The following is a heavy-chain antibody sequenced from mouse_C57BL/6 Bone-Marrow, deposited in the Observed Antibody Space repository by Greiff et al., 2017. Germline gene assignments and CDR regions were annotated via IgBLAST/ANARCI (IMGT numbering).Heavy chain of an antibody. CDR3: ARAGYSLDWFAY. J-gene: IGHJ3*01. CDR2: IDPSDSYT. V-gene: IGHV1-69*01. Sequence: QVQLQQPGAELVMPGASLKLSCKASGYTFTSYWMHWVKQRPGQGLEWIGEIDPSDSYTNYNQKFKGKSTLTVDKSSSTAYMQLSSLTSEDSAVYYCARAGYSLDWFAYWGQGTLGTVSA. CDR1: GYTFTSYW. D-gene: IGHD2-12*01.